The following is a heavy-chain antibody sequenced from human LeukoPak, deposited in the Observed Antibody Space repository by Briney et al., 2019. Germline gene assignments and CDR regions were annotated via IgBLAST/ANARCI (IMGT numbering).Heavy chain of an antibody. J-gene: IGHJ4*02. D-gene: IGHD6-13*01. CDR1: GYTFTSYG. Sequence: ASVKVSCKASGYTFTSYGVSWVRQAPGQGLEWMGWISTYTGDTNYAQKLQGRLTMTTDTSASTAFMELRSLTSDDTAVYYCTRATIPAAGIDYWGEGTLLTLSS. V-gene: IGHV1-18*01. CDR2: ISTYTGDT. CDR3: TRATIPAAGIDY.